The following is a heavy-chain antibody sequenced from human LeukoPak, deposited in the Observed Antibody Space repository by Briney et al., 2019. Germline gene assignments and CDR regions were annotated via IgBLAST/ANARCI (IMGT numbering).Heavy chain of an antibody. CDR2: ISSNGGST. Sequence: GGSLRLSCAASGFTFSSYAMHWVRQAPGKGLEYVSAISSNGGSTYYANSVKGRFTISRDNSKNTLYLQMGSPRAEDMAVYYCARGAQPYSSSSPVDYWGQGTLVTVSS. D-gene: IGHD6-6*01. CDR1: GFTFSSYA. CDR3: ARGAQPYSSSSPVDY. V-gene: IGHV3-64*01. J-gene: IGHJ4*02.